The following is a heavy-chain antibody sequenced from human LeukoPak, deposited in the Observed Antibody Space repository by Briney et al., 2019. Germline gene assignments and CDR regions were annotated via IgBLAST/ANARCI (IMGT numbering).Heavy chain of an antibody. CDR1: GPTSPD. CDR3: ARYIHLSGFDI. J-gene: IGHJ3*02. V-gene: IGHV1-8*02. CDR2: MNPSDHT. D-gene: IGHD5-18*01. Sequence: ASGKVSCKASGPTSPDINWVRQATGKGLEWLGWMNPSDHTGYAQKFQGRVSMTRDTSSNTAYMELRGLRSEDTAVYSCARYIHLSGFDIWGQRTMVTVSS.